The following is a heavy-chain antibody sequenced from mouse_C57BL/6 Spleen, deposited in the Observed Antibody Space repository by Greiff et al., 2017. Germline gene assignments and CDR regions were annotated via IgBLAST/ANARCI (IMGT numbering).Heavy chain of an antibody. D-gene: IGHD1-1*01. CDR1: GYTFTSYW. V-gene: IGHV1-69*01. J-gene: IGHJ1*03. Sequence: VQLQQSGAELVMPGASVKLSCKASGYTFTSYWMHWVKQRPGQGLEWIGEIDPSDSYTNYNQKFKGKSTLTVDKSSSTAYMQLSSLTSEDSAVYYCARGDGSSPRWYFDVWGTGTTVTVSS. CDR3: ARGDGSSPRWYFDV. CDR2: IDPSDSYT.